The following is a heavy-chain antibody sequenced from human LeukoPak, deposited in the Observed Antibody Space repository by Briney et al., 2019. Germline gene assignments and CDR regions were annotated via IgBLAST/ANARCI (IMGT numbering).Heavy chain of an antibody. CDR3: AKDLGRYFDWFGSNDAFDI. CDR1: GFTFSNFG. CDR2: INSDARST. D-gene: IGHD3-9*01. V-gene: IGHV3-74*01. J-gene: IGHJ3*02. Sequence: GGSLRLSCAASGFTFSNFGMHWVRQAPGKGLVWVSRINSDARSTSYADSVKGRFTISRDNSKNTLYLQMNSLRAEDTAVYYCAKDLGRYFDWFGSNDAFDIWGQGTMVTVSS.